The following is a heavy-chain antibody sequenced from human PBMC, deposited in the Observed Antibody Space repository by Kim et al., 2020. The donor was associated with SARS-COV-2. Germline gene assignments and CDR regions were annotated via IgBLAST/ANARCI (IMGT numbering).Heavy chain of an antibody. CDR1: GFTFSSYG. CDR2: IWYDGSNK. D-gene: IGHD3-3*01. V-gene: IGHV3-33*01. Sequence: GGSLRLSCAASGFTFSSYGMHWVRQAPGKGLEWVAVIWYDGSNKYYADSVKGRFTISRDNSKNTLYLQMNSLRAEDTAVYYCARRGVVRGRYGMDVWGQGTTVTVSS. CDR3: ARRGVVRGRYGMDV. J-gene: IGHJ6*02.